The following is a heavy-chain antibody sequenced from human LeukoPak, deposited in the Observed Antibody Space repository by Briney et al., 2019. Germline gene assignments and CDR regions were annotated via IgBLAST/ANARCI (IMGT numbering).Heavy chain of an antibody. D-gene: IGHD3-22*01. Sequence: ASVKVSCTASGYTFTSYGISWVRQAPGHGLKWMGWISAYNGNTNSAQKLQGRVTMTTDTSTSTGYMELRSLRSDDTAVYYCAVSSGYYGDYFDYWGQGTLVTVSS. CDR3: AVSSGYYGDYFDY. V-gene: IGHV1-18*01. J-gene: IGHJ4*02. CDR2: ISAYNGNT. CDR1: GYTFTSYG.